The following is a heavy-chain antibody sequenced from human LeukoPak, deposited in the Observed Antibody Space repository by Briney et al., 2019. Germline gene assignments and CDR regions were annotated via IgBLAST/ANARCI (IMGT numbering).Heavy chain of an antibody. D-gene: IGHD1-26*01. CDR1: GFTFDDYA. CDR3: AKDMEMGSIVGGYYYGMDV. Sequence: GRSLRLSCAASGFTFDDYAMHWVRQAPGKGLEWVSGISWNSGSIGYADSVKGRFTISRDNAKNSLYLQMNSLRAEDTALYYCAKDMEMGSIVGGYYYGMDVWGQGTTVTVSS. V-gene: IGHV3-9*01. CDR2: ISWNSGSI. J-gene: IGHJ6*02.